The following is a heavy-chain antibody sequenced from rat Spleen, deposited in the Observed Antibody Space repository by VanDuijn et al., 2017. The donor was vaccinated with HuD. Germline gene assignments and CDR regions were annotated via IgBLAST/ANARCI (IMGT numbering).Heavy chain of an antibody. CDR1: GFSFSNSY. D-gene: IGHD5-1*01. CDR2: ISTDGDTT. J-gene: IGHJ1*01. CDR3: VRLLGAPDWYFDF. Sequence: EVQLVESGGDLVQPGGSLKLSCAASGFSFSNSYLAWVRQAPAKGLEWVAYISTDGDTTYYRDSVKGRFTISRDNAKSTLYLQMDSLKSEDTATYYCVRLLGAPDWYFDFWGPGTMVTVSS. V-gene: IGHV5-27*01.